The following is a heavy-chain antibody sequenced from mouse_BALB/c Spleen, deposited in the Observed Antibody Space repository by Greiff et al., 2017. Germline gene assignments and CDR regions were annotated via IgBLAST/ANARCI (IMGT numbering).Heavy chain of an antibody. J-gene: IGHJ4*01. Sequence: QVQLKQSGAELAKPGASVKMSCKASGYTFTNYWMHWVKQRPGQGLEWIGYIIPDTGYTEYNQKFKDKATLTTDKSSSTAYMQLSSLTSEDSAVYYCARSLYGNYRSFYAMDYWGQGTSVTVSS. CDR1: GYTFTNYW. CDR3: ARSLYGNYRSFYAMDY. D-gene: IGHD2-1*01. CDR2: IIPDTGYT. V-gene: IGHV1-7*01.